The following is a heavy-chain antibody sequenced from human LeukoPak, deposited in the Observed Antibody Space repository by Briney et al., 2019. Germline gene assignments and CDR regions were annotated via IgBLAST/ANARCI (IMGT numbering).Heavy chain of an antibody. J-gene: IGHJ5*02. V-gene: IGHV1-8*01. CDR2: MNPNSGNT. Sequence: ASVKVSCKASGYTFTGYDINWVRQAPGQGLEWMGWMNPNSGNTGYAQKFQGRVTMTRNTSISTAYMELSSLRSEDTAVYYCARRRSGSYYKNWFDPWGQGTLVTVSS. CDR3: ARRRSGSYYKNWFDP. CDR1: GYTFTGYD. D-gene: IGHD3-10*01.